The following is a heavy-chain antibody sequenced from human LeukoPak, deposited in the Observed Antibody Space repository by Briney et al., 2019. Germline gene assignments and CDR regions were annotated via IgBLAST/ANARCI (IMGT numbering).Heavy chain of an antibody. V-gene: IGHV1-2*04. CDR3: ARSRGLYSSSWLRLDY. CDR1: GYTFTVYY. CDR2: INPNSGGT. Sequence: ASVKVSCTASGYTFTVYYMHWVRQAPGQGLEWMGWINPNSGGTNYAQKFQGWVTMTRDTSISTAYMELSRLRSDDTAVYYCARSRGLYSSSWLRLDYWGQGTLVTVSS. D-gene: IGHD6-13*01. J-gene: IGHJ4*02.